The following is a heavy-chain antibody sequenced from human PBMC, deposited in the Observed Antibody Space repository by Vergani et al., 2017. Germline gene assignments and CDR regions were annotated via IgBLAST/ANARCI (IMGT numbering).Heavy chain of an antibody. D-gene: IGHD6-6*01. V-gene: IGHV3-53*04. CDR3: ARGGEQLPLEYFDY. Sequence: EVQLVESGGGLVQPGGSLRLSCAASGFTVSSNYMSWVRQAPGKGLEWVSVIYSGGSTYYADSVKGRFTISRHNSKNTLYLQMNSLRAEDTAVYYCARGGEQLPLEYFDYWGQGTLVTVSS. CDR1: GFTVSSNY. CDR2: IYSGGST. J-gene: IGHJ4*02.